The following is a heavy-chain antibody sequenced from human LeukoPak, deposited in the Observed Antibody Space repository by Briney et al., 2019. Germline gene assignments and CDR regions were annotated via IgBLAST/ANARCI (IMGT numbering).Heavy chain of an antibody. CDR3: ARDVEVGIAVAGTRRWFDP. CDR2: IHYRGST. J-gene: IGHJ5*02. D-gene: IGHD6-19*01. CDR1: GGSISSGDYY. Sequence: KTSETLSLTCAVSGGSISSGDYYWSWIRQPPGKGLEWIGYIHYRGSTYYNPSLKSRVIMSVDTSKNQFSLKLSSVTAADTAVYYCARDVEVGIAVAGTRRWFDPWGQGTLVTVSS. V-gene: IGHV4-30-4*08.